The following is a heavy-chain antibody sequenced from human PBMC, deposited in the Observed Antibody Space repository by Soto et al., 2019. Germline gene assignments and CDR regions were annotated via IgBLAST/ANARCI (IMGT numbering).Heavy chain of an antibody. CDR1: GYKFTSYG. V-gene: IGHV1-18*01. CDR2: VTAYNDNV. Sequence: QIQLVQSGAEVKKPGASVKVSCKVSGYKFTSYGINWVRQAPGQGLEWMGWVTAYNDNVKYAEKFQGRVTTTADTATTTAYMELRDLRPDDTAVFYCARYDFWSGYSHDHWGQGTLVTVAS. D-gene: IGHD3-3*01. CDR3: ARYDFWSGYSHDH. J-gene: IGHJ5*02.